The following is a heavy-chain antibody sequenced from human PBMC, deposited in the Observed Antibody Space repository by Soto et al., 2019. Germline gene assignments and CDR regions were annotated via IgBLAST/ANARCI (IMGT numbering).Heavy chain of an antibody. CDR2: IIPIFGTA. V-gene: IGHV1-69*13. Sequence: SVKVSCKASGGTFSSYAISWVRQAPGQGLEWMGGIIPIFGTANYAQKFQGRVTITADESTSTAYMELSSLRSEDTAVYYCARDWDGKSSSVARDVGYYYYGMDVWGQGTTVTVSS. D-gene: IGHD5-12*01. J-gene: IGHJ6*02. CDR1: GGTFSSYA. CDR3: ARDWDGKSSSVARDVGYYYYGMDV.